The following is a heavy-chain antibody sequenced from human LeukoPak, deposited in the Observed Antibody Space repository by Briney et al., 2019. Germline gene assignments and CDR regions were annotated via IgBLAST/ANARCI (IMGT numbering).Heavy chain of an antibody. Sequence: ASVKVSCKASGGTFSSYAISWVRQAPGQGLEWMGIINPSGGSTSYAQKFQGRVTMTRDTSTSTVYMELSSLRSEDTAVYYCAREIAARPKGTFDYWGQGTLVTVSS. CDR1: GGTFSSYA. CDR2: INPSGGST. CDR3: AREIAARPKGTFDY. D-gene: IGHD6-6*01. V-gene: IGHV1-46*01. J-gene: IGHJ4*02.